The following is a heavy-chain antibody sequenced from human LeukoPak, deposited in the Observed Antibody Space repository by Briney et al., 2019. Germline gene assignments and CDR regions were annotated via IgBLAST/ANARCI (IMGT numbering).Heavy chain of an antibody. D-gene: IGHD3-10*01. CDR2: LSGSGAGT. V-gene: IGHV3-23*01. CDR3: AKPQATMVRGVIYFDY. CDR1: GFTFSDYA. Sequence: GGSLRLSCAASGFTFSDYALGWVRQAPGRGLEWVATLSGSGAGTYYSDSVQGRFTISRDNSKRTLFLQMNSLRAEDTAVYYCAKPQATMVRGVIYFDYWGQGTLVTVSS. J-gene: IGHJ4*02.